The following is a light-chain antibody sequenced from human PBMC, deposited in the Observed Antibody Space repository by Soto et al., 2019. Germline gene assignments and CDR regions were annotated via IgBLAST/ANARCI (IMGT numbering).Light chain of an antibody. CDR1: QSISDW. CDR2: DAS. CDR3: QQYNSYSGT. V-gene: IGKV1-5*01. J-gene: IGKJ1*01. Sequence: DIQMTQSPSTLSASVGDRVTITCRASQSISDWLAWYQQKPGKAPKLLIYDASTLESGVPSRFSGSGPGTEFTLTISSLQPDDFATYYCQQYNSYSGTFGQGTKV.